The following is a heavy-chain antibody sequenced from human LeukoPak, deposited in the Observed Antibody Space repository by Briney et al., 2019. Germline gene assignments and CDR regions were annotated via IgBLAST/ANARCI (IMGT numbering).Heavy chain of an antibody. D-gene: IGHD1-26*01. CDR1: GFTFSSYE. CDR2: ISSSGNTI. Sequence: GGSPRLSCAASGFTFSSYEMNWVRQAPGKGLEWVSYISSSGNTIYYADSVKGRFTISRDDAKNSLFLQMNSLRAEDTAVYYCARDQYSGSLDAFDIWGQGTMVTVSS. J-gene: IGHJ3*02. V-gene: IGHV3-48*03. CDR3: ARDQYSGSLDAFDI.